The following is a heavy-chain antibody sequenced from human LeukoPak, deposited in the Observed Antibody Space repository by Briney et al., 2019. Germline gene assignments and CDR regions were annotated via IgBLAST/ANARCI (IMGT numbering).Heavy chain of an antibody. CDR2: INHSGST. Sequence: PSETLSLTCAVYGGPFSGYYWSWIRQPPGKGLEWIGEINHSGSTNYNPSLKSRVTISVDTSKNQFSLKLSSVTAADTAVYYCARVEHIVVVTAIQNWFDPWGQGTLVTVSS. V-gene: IGHV4-34*01. CDR3: ARVEHIVVVTAIQNWFDP. CDR1: GGPFSGYY. J-gene: IGHJ5*02. D-gene: IGHD2-21*02.